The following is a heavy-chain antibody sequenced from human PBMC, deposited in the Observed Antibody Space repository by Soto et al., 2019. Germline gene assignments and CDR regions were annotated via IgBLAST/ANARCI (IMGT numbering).Heavy chain of an antibody. J-gene: IGHJ6*02. CDR3: ARDGHGLDV. CDR2: IFFTGST. Sequence: QVQLQESGPGLVRPSETLSLTCTVSGGSVSTGSYDWTWIRQPPGKGLEWIGNIFFTGSTHYNPSLEHRVTISVDTSKNQFSLTVTSVTAADTAVYYCARDGHGLDVWGQGTTVTVSS. CDR1: GGSVSTGSYD. V-gene: IGHV4-61*01.